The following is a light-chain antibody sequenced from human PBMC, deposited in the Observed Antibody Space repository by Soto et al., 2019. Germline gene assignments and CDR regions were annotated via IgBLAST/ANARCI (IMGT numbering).Light chain of an antibody. V-gene: IGKV3-20*01. Sequence: ELVFTQSPGTLSLSPGERATLSCRASQSVSSSYLAWYQQKPGQAPRLLIYGASSRATGIPDRFSGSGSGTDFTLTIRRLEPEDFAVYYCKQYGSSPQTFGQGTKVDIK. CDR2: GAS. J-gene: IGKJ1*01. CDR1: QSVSSSY. CDR3: KQYGSSPQT.